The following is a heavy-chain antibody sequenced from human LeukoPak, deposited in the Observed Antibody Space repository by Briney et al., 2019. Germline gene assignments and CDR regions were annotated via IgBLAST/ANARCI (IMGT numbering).Heavy chain of an antibody. J-gene: IGHJ4*02. Sequence: PGGSLRLSCAASRFTFSSYWMSWVRQPPGKGLEWVSSIFPSGGEIHYADSVRGRFTISRDNSKSTLSLQMSSLRADDTAIYYCATYRQVLLPFESWGQGTLVTVSS. CDR1: RFTFSSYW. CDR3: ATYRQVLLPFES. CDR2: IFPSGGEI. V-gene: IGHV3-23*01. D-gene: IGHD2-8*02.